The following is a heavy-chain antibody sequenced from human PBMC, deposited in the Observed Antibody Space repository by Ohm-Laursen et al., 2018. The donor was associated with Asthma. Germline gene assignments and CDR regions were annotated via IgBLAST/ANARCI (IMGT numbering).Heavy chain of an antibody. Sequence: RSLRLSCAASGFTFSSYAMHWVRQAPGKGLEWVAVISYDGSNKYYADSVKGRFTISRDNSKNTLYLQMNSLRAEDTAVYYCARDPHEFYSYGDYWGQGTLVTVSS. CDR3: ARDPHEFYSYGDY. D-gene: IGHD5-18*01. V-gene: IGHV3-30-3*01. CDR2: ISYDGSNK. J-gene: IGHJ4*02. CDR1: GFTFSSYA.